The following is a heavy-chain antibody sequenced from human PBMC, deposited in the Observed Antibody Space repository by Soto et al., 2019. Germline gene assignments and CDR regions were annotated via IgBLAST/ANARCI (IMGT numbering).Heavy chain of an antibody. CDR2: ISGSGGST. Sequence: PGGSLRLSCAASGFTFSSYAMSWVRQAPGKGLEWVSAISGSGGSTYYADSVKGRFTISRDNSKNTLYLQMNSLRAEDTAVYYCAKSKRAVAGTIDYYYYGMDVWGQGTTVTVSS. CDR3: AKSKRAVAGTIDYYYYGMDV. D-gene: IGHD6-19*01. CDR1: GFTFSSYA. J-gene: IGHJ6*02. V-gene: IGHV3-23*01.